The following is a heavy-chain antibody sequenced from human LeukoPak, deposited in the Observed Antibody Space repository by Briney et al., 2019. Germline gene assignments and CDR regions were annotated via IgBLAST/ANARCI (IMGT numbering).Heavy chain of an antibody. J-gene: IGHJ4*02. D-gene: IGHD3-22*01. CDR3: AKEPPGYYYDSSGYGLGIFDY. CDR2: IRYDGSNK. Sequence: GGSLRLSCAASGFTFSSYGMHWVRHAPGKGLEWVAFIRYDGSNKYYTDSVKGRFPISRDNSNNTLYLQMNSLRAEDTAVYYCAKEPPGYYYDSSGYGLGIFDYWGQGTLVTVSS. V-gene: IGHV3-30*02. CDR1: GFTFSSYG.